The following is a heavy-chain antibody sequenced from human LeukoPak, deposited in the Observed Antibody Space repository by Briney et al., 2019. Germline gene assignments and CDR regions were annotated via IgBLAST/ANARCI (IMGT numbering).Heavy chain of an antibody. Sequence: GRSLRLSCAASGFTFDDYAMHWVRQAPGKGLEWVSGISWNSGSIGHADSVKGRFTISRDNAKNSLYLQMNSLRAEDMALYYCAKADSSGWYFDYWGQGTLVTVSS. D-gene: IGHD6-19*01. J-gene: IGHJ4*02. V-gene: IGHV3-9*03. CDR3: AKADSSGWYFDY. CDR2: ISWNSGSI. CDR1: GFTFDDYA.